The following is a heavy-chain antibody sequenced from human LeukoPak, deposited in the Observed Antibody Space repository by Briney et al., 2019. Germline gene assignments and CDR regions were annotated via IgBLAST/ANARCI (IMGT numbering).Heavy chain of an antibody. D-gene: IGHD3-10*01. V-gene: IGHV1-69*04. CDR1: GGTFSSYA. J-gene: IGHJ4*02. CDR3: ARDRYYYGSGSYWTVDY. CDR2: IIPILGIA. Sequence: KVSCKASGGTFSSYAISWVRQAPGQGLEWMGRIIPILGIANYAQKFQGRVTITADKSTSTAYMELSSLRSEDTAVYYCARDRYYYGSGSYWTVDYWGQGTLVTVSS.